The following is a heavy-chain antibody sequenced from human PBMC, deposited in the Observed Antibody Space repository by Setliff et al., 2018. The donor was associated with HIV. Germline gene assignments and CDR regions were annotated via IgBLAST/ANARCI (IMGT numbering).Heavy chain of an antibody. Sequence: GESLKISCKGFGYNFNTYWIAWVRQVPGKGLEWMGIIYPIDSETKYSPSFQGQVTISVDRPISTAYLQWNNLKASDSAIYYCARHPPRGYPKNWFDPWGQGTLVTVSS. CDR2: IYPIDSET. V-gene: IGHV5-51*01. D-gene: IGHD3-16*02. CDR1: GYNFNTYW. J-gene: IGHJ5*02. CDR3: ARHPPRGYPKNWFDP.